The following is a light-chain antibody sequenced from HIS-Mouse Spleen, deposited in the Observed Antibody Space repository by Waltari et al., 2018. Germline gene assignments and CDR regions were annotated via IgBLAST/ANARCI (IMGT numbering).Light chain of an antibody. J-gene: IGLJ1*01. CDR2: EVS. Sequence: QSALTQPPSASGSPGQSVTISCTGTSSDVGGYNSVSWYQQHPGKAPKLMIYEVSKWPSGVPDRFSGSKSGNTASLTVSGLQAEDEADYYCSSYAGSNNLGVFGTGTKVTVL. V-gene: IGLV2-8*01. CDR1: SSDVGGYNS. CDR3: SSYAGSNNLGV.